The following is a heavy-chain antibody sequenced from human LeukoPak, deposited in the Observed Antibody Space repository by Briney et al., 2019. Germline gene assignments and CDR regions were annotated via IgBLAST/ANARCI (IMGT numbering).Heavy chain of an antibody. J-gene: IGHJ6*03. D-gene: IGHD1-26*01. Sequence: PGGSLRLSCAASEFSFGSYAMSGVRQAPGKGLQWVSGISDSGESTYYADSVNVRFTISRDNSKNTLYLQMISLRAEDTAVYYCAKGGGSYFRRVTYYYYYMDVWGKGTTVTVSS. CDR3: AKGGGSYFRRVTYYYYYMDV. CDR2: ISDSGEST. V-gene: IGHV3-23*01. CDR1: EFSFGSYA.